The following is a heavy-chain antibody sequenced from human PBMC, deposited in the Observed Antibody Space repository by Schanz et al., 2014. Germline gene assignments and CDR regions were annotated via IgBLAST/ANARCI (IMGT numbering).Heavy chain of an antibody. CDR1: GGSFDTYT. CDR2: ITPILETA. J-gene: IGHJ4*02. D-gene: IGHD4-4*01. CDR3: ARDQAVTGIDY. Sequence: QVPLVQSGAEVTKPGSSLTVPCKASGGSFDTYTIAWVRQAPGQGLEYMGRITPILETANYAQKFQGRVTITADKATGTVYMELSGLGPDDTAVYYCARDQAVTGIDYWGQGTQVTVSS. V-gene: IGHV1-69*08.